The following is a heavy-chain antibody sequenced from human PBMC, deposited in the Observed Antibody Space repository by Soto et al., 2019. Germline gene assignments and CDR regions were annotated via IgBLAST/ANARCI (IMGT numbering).Heavy chain of an antibody. D-gene: IGHD3-10*01. V-gene: IGHV1-69*01. J-gene: IGHJ4*02. CDR1: GGTFSSYA. CDR3: ARDSREDYYGSGSYYNADY. CDR2: IIPIFGTA. Sequence: QVQLVQSGAEVKKPGSSVKVSCKASGGTFSSYAISWVRQAPGQGLEWMGGIIPIFGTANYAQKCQGRVTITADESTSTAYMELSSLRSEDTAVYYCARDSREDYYGSGSYYNADYWGQGTLVTVSS.